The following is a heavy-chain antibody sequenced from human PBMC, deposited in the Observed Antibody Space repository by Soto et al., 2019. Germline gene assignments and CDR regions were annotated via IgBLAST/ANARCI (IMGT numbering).Heavy chain of an antibody. CDR2: ISVYNGNT. Sequence: ASVKVSCKASGYTFTSYGISWVRQAPGQGLEWMGWISVYNGNTNYAQKLQGRVTMTTDIFTSTAYMELRSLRSDDTAVYYCARDGYGVVVDNSCMDVWGQGTRVTV. J-gene: IGHJ6*02. D-gene: IGHD2-15*01. CDR1: GYTFTSYG. CDR3: ARDGYGVVVDNSCMDV. V-gene: IGHV1-18*01.